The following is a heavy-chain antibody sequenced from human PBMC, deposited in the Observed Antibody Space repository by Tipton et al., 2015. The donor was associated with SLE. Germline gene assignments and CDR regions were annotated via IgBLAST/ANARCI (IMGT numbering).Heavy chain of an antibody. CDR2: IYHSGTT. V-gene: IGHV4-30-2*01. CDR1: GASISGGGYS. J-gene: IGHJ1*01. CDR3: ARIEGSTKYFQH. D-gene: IGHD2-2*01. Sequence: TLSLTCTVSGASISGGGYSWNWIRQPPGKGLEWIGYIYHSGTTYYNPSLKSRVTLSVDKSKNQFSLNLRSVTVADTAVYYCARIEGSTKYFQHWGQGTLVTVSS.